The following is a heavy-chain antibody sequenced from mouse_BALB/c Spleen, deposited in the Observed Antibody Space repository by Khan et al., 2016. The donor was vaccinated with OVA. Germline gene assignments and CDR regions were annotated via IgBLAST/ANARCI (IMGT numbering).Heavy chain of an antibody. D-gene: IGHD2-2*01. CDR2: IDPFGGGL. CDR3: TRHGYVAWFTY. V-gene: IGHV1-31*01. Sequence: VQLKQSGPELMKPGPSVKISCKAPGYSFTSYYIHWVMQSLGKGLEGFGYIDPFGGGLTYNQKFKGKATLTVDKSSSTTYIHLSNLTSEDSAVYYCTRHGYVAWFTYWGQGTLVTVSA. J-gene: IGHJ3*01. CDR1: GYSFTSYY.